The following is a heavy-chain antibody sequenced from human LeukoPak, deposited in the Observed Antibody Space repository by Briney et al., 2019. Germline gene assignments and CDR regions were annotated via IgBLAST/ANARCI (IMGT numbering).Heavy chain of an antibody. CDR2: FYHGGSI. Sequence: PSETLSLTCAVSGGSINSSNWWSWVRQSPGKGLEWIGEFYHGGSINYNPSLKSRVTISVDKSKNQFSLKLNSVTAADTAVYHCARVYSYGFGYYYGMDVWGQGTTVTVSS. CDR1: GGSINSSNW. J-gene: IGHJ6*02. D-gene: IGHD3-16*02. CDR3: ARVYSYGFGYYYGMDV. V-gene: IGHV4-4*02.